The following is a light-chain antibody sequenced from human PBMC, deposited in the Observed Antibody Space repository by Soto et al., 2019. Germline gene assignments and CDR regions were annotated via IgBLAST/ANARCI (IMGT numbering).Light chain of an antibody. V-gene: IGKV3-20*01. CDR1: ETITNND. J-gene: IGKJ2*01. CDR2: GAS. CDR3: HHYGSSHPYT. Sequence: EIVLMQSPDILSLSPGERATVSCRASETITNNDLAWYQQKPGQAPSLLLYGASTRPTGTPDRFSGSGSGTDFTLTIDRLEPADFAVYFCHHYGSSHPYTFGQGTKLDI.